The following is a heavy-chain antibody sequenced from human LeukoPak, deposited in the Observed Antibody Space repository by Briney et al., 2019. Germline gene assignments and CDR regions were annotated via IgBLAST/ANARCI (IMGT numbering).Heavy chain of an antibody. V-gene: IGHV3-33*01. CDR2: IRYDGSDK. CDR1: RFTFSNYG. CDR3: ARDKAAAFDC. Sequence: GGSLRLSCAASRFTFSNYGMHWVRQAPGKGLEWVAVIRYDGSDKYYADSVKGRFTVSRDNSKNTLYLQMNSLRAEDTAVYYCARDKAAAFDCWGQGTLVTVSS. D-gene: IGHD2-15*01. J-gene: IGHJ4*02.